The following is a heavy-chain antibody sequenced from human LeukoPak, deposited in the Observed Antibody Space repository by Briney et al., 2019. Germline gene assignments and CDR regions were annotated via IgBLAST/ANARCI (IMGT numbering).Heavy chain of an antibody. CDR2: ISSSGSTI. D-gene: IGHD6-13*01. CDR3: AREQIAAADPSDPEYYFDY. CDR1: GFTFSDYY. J-gene: IGHJ4*02. Sequence: GGSLRLSCAASGFTFSDYYMSWIRQAPGKGLEWVSYISSSGSTIYYADSVKGRFTISRDNAKNSLYLQMNSLRAEDTAVYYCAREQIAAADPSDPEYYFDYWGQGTLVTVSS. V-gene: IGHV3-11*01.